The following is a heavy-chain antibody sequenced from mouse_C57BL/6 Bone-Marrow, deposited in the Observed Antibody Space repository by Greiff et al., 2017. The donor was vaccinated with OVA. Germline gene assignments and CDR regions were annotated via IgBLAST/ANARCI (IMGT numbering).Heavy chain of an antibody. V-gene: IGHV1-72*01. J-gene: IGHJ4*01. CDR1: GYTFTSYW. D-gene: IGHD2-1*01. CDR2: IDPNSGGT. Sequence: QVQLQQPVAALVKPGASVKLSCKASGYTFTSYWMHWVKQRPGRGLEWIGRIDPNSGGTKYNEKFKSKATLTVDKPSSTAYMQLSSLTSEDSAVYYCASSIYYGNYWGYYYAMDYWGQGTSVTVSS. CDR3: ASSIYYGNYWGYYYAMDY.